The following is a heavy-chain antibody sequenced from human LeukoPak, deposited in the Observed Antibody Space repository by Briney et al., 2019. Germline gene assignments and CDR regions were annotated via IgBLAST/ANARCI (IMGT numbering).Heavy chain of an antibody. D-gene: IGHD3-22*01. CDR1: GYTFTGYY. CDR3: ARDRYYYDSSGYSH. CDR2: INPNSGGT. V-gene: IGHV1-2*04. Sequence: ASVKVSCKASGYTFTGYYMHWVRQAPGQGLEWMGWINPNSGGTNYAQKFQGWVTMTGDTSISTAYMELSRLRSDDTAVYYCARDRYYYDSSGYSHWGQGTLVTVSS. J-gene: IGHJ4*02.